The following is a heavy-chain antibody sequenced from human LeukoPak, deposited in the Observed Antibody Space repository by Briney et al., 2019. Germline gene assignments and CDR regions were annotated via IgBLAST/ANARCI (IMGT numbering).Heavy chain of an antibody. CDR2: INPNSGGT. Sequence: GASVKVSCKASGYTLTGYYMHWVRQAPGQGLEWMGWINPNSGGTNYAQKFQGRVTMTRDTSISTAYMELSRLRSDDTAVYYCARVADFGVVIYFDYWGQGTLVTVSS. J-gene: IGHJ4*02. CDR3: ARVADFGVVIYFDY. V-gene: IGHV1-2*02. D-gene: IGHD3-3*01. CDR1: GYTLTGYY.